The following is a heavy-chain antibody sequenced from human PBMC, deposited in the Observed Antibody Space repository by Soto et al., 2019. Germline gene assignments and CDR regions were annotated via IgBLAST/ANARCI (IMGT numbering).Heavy chain of an antibody. CDR1: GFTFSSYA. V-gene: IGHV3-30-3*01. J-gene: IGHJ4*02. CDR2: ISYDGSNK. CDR3: ARSNDITRRWYDYDSSGYYAYYFDY. D-gene: IGHD3-22*01. Sequence: QVQLVESGGGVVQPGRSLRLSCAASGFTFSSYAMHWVRQAPGKGLEWVAVISYDGSNKYYADSVKGRFTISGDNSKNTLYLQMNSLRAEDTAVYYCARSNDITRRWYDYDSSGYYAYYFDYWGQSTLATVSS.